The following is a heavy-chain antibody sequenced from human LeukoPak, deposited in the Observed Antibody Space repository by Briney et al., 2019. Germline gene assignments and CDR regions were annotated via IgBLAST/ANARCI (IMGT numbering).Heavy chain of an antibody. J-gene: IGHJ5*02. CDR1: GFIFSDFS. V-gene: IGHV3-7*04. CDR2: MSEDGNEI. Sequence: GGSLTLSCTVSGFIFSDFSMSWVRQSPGKGLEWVAKMSEDGNEIFYVDSVKGRFTISRDNVKKSLYLQMNSLRAEDTAVYYCARGHSSSPNWFDPWGQGTLVTVSS. D-gene: IGHD6-13*01. CDR3: ARGHSSSPNWFDP.